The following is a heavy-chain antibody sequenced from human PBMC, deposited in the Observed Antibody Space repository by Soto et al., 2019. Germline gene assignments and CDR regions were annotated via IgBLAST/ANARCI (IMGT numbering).Heavy chain of an antibody. CDR3: ARASSRWGSDAAH. Sequence: EVHLVESGGGLIQPGGSLRLSCAASGFGVSANYMSWVRQAPGKGLEWVSAIYSGGSTVYADSVKGRFTISRDNSKNTLYLQMNSLRAEDMAVYSCARASSRWGSDAAHWGQGTLVTVSP. CDR2: IYSGGST. CDR1: GFGVSANY. D-gene: IGHD3-16*01. V-gene: IGHV3-53*01. J-gene: IGHJ4*02.